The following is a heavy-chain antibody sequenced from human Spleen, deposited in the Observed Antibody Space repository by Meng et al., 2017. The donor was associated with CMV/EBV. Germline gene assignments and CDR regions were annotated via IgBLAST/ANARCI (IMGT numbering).Heavy chain of an antibody. CDR2: IHSTGST. Sequence: SETLSLTCTVSRDSMSSYGYNWSWIRQPPGEGLEWIGYIHSTGSTYYNPSLKGRIAISIDTSRNQFSLELTSVTAADTAIYYCARVGDPSVPYYFDFWGPGTPVTVSS. V-gene: IGHV4-30-4*08. CDR3: ARVGDPSVPYYFDF. D-gene: IGHD3-16*01. CDR1: RDSMSSYGYN. J-gene: IGHJ4*02.